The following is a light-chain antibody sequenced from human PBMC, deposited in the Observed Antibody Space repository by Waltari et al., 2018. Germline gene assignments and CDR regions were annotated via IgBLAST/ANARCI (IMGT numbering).Light chain of an antibody. CDR2: QDN. CDR3: QAWDSSTAI. V-gene: IGLV3-1*01. Sequence: SYELTQPPSVSVSPGQTASITCSRAKLGDKYACWYQQKPGQSPVLVIYQDNNRPSGIPERFSGSNSGNTATLTIRGTQAMDEADYYCQAWDSSTAIFGGGTKLTVL. J-gene: IGLJ2*01. CDR1: KLGDKY.